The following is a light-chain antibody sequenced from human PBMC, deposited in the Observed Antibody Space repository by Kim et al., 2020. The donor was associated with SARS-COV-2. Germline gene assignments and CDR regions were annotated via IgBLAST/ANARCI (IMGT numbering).Light chain of an antibody. Sequence: ITTAGTGTSSDVVGYKYVSCNQQRPGKAPKLVIYEVDNRPSGVSIRFSGSKSGNAAFLTISGLQAEDEADYYCSSYIRGSTNYVFGTGTKVTVL. CDR1: SSDVVGYKY. CDR2: EVD. CDR3: SSYIRGSTNYV. V-gene: IGLV2-14*01. J-gene: IGLJ1*01.